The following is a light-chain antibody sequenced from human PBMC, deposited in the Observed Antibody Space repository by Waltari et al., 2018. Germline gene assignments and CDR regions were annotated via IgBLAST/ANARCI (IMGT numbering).Light chain of an antibody. CDR3: QQYYISPFT. V-gene: IGKV4-1*01. CDR2: WAS. J-gene: IGKJ3*01. CDR1: QSILKSSNNNNY. Sequence: IVMTQSPDSLAVSLGERATIHCKSSQSILKSSNNNNYLAWYQQKPGQPPKLLFYWASTRESGVPDRFSGSGSGTDFTLTISSLQAEDVAVYYCQQYYISPFTFGPGTKVDIK.